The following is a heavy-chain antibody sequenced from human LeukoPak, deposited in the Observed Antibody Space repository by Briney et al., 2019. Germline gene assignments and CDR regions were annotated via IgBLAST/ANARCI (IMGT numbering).Heavy chain of an antibody. CDR2: INHSGST. Sequence: SETLSPTCAVYGGSFSGYYWSWIRQPPGKGLEWVGEINHSGSTNYNPSLKSRVTISVDTSKNQFSLKLSSVTAADTAVYYCARLRGYGLWGNYYYMDVWGKGTTVTISS. V-gene: IGHV4-34*01. D-gene: IGHD5-18*01. CDR1: GGSFSGYY. J-gene: IGHJ6*03. CDR3: ARLRGYGLWGNYYYMDV.